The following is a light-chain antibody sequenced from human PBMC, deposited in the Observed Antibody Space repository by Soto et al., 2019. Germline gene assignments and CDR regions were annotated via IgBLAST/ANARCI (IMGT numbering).Light chain of an antibody. Sequence: EILFTQSPATLTLSPWEIATLAWGATQSVSSYLAWYQQKPGQAPRFLIYASSTRATGIPARFSGSAYGTDFTLTISRVQPEDFAIYYCQQFGSQPITFGQGTRLEIK. V-gene: IGKV3-11*01. CDR1: QSVSSY. CDR3: QQFGSQPIT. CDR2: ASS. J-gene: IGKJ5*01.